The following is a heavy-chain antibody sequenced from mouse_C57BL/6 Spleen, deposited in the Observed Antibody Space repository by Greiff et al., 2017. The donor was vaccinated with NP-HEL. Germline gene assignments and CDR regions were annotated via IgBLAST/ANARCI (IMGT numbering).Heavy chain of an antibody. CDR3: ARKEYDYDGTMDY. CDR2: IDPSDSYT. Sequence: QVQLQQPGAELVMPGASVKLSCKASGYTFTSYWMHWVKQRPGQGLEWIGEIDPSDSYTNYNQKFKGKSTLTVDKSSSTAYMQLSSLTSEDSAVYYCARKEYDYDGTMDYWGQGTSVTVSS. CDR1: GYTFTSYW. V-gene: IGHV1-69*01. J-gene: IGHJ4*01. D-gene: IGHD2-4*01.